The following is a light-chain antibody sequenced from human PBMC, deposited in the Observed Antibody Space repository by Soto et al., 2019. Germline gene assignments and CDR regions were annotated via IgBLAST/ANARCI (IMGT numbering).Light chain of an antibody. CDR1: QGISSW. Sequence: DIQMTQSPSTLSASVGDRVTITCRASQGISSWLAWYQQKPGKAPKLLIYDASSLESGVPSRFSGSGSGTEFTLTISSLQPDDFATYYCQQYNSYLTWTFGQGTKVDIK. V-gene: IGKV1-5*01. J-gene: IGKJ1*01. CDR3: QQYNSYLTWT. CDR2: DAS.